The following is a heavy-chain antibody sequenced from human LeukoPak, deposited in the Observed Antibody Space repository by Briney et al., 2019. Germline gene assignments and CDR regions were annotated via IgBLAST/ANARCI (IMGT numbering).Heavy chain of an antibody. J-gene: IGHJ4*02. Sequence: GGSLRLSCAASGFTVTSDFMNWVRQAPGKGLEWVSAIHSGGNTYYADSVKGRFTISRDISKNTLYLQMNSLRAEDTAAYYCANRQLWGQGTLVTVSS. D-gene: IGHD5-18*01. CDR3: ANRQL. V-gene: IGHV3-66*01. CDR1: GFTVTSDF. CDR2: IHSGGNT.